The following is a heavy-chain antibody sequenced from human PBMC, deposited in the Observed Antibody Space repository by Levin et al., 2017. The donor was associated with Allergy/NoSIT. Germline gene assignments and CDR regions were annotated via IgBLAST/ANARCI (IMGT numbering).Heavy chain of an antibody. J-gene: IGHJ4*02. V-gene: IGHV3-23*01. Sequence: GGSLRLSCTASGFTFSSYAMSWVRQAPGKGLEWVSSISTGGFTYYADSVKGRCSISRDNSKNTIYLLLNGLRAEDTATYYCASLVASKDYFQNWGQGGLVTVSS. CDR2: ISTGGFT. CDR1: GFTFSSYA. CDR3: ASLVASKDYFQN. D-gene: IGHD2-8*02.